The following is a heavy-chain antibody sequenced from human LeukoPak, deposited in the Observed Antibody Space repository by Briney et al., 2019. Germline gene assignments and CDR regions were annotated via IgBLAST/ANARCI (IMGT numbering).Heavy chain of an antibody. D-gene: IGHD3-3*01. Sequence: GSLRLSCAASGFTFSSYAMSWVRQAPGKGLGWVSAISGSGGSTYYADSVKGRFTISRDNSKNTLYLQMNSLRAEDTAVYYCANLWSGYTTDYWGQGTLVTVSS. V-gene: IGHV3-23*01. CDR3: ANLWSGYTTDY. CDR1: GFTFSSYA. CDR2: ISGSGGST. J-gene: IGHJ4*02.